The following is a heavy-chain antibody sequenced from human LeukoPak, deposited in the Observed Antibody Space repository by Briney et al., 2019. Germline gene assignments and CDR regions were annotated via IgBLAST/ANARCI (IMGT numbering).Heavy chain of an antibody. Sequence: GGSLRLSCAASGFSFSYHNINWVRQAPGKGLEWVSSISSTSRSYIYYADSVKGRFTISRDNAKNSLYLQMNSLRAEDTAVYYCAREHSGYDFPGRDYYYMDVWGKGTTVTVSS. J-gene: IGHJ6*03. CDR1: GFSFSYHN. V-gene: IGHV3-21*01. CDR3: AREHSGYDFPGRDYYYMDV. CDR2: ISSTSRSYI. D-gene: IGHD5-12*01.